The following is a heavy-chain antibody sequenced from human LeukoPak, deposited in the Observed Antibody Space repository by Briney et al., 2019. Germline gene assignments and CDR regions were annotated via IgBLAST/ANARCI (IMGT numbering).Heavy chain of an antibody. CDR1: GGSISSSSYY. D-gene: IGHD3-3*01. CDR2: IFYSGST. V-gene: IGHV4-39*01. J-gene: IGHJ4*02. Sequence: SETLSLTCTVSGGSISSSSYYWGWIRQSPGKGLEWIGSIFYSGSTYYSPSLKSRVTISVDTSKNQFSLKLSSVTAADTAVYYCARLRDFWSGHYGYLDYWGQGALVTVSS. CDR3: ARLRDFWSGHYGYLDY.